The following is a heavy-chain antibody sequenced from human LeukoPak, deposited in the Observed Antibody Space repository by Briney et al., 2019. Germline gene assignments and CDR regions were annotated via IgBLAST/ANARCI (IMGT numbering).Heavy chain of an antibody. D-gene: IGHD4-17*01. CDR3: ARGQSGDPAFDI. CDR1: GFTFSASA. Sequence: GGSLRLSCAASGFTFSASAMHWVHQASGKGLEWVGRIRAKPNNYATSYAASVKGRFTISRDNSRNTLNLQMNSLRAEDTAVYYCARGQSGDPAFDIWGQGTMVTVSS. CDR2: IRAKPNNYAT. J-gene: IGHJ3*02. V-gene: IGHV3-73*01.